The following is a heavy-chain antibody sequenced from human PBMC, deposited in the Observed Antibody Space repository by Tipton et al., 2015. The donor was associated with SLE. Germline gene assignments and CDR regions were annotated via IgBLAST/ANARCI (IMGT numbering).Heavy chain of an antibody. CDR1: GGSISGYY. CDR2: IYDSENT. D-gene: IGHD3-22*01. J-gene: IGHJ4*01. V-gene: IGHV4-59*01. CDR3: AREGYYDNSGYYPLFDS. Sequence: TLSLTCTVSGGSISGYYWSWIRQAPGKGLEWIGYIYDSENTNYNPSLKSRVTISSDTPKNQFSLKLSSVTAADTAVYYCAREGYYDNSGYYPLFDSWGQVILVTVSS.